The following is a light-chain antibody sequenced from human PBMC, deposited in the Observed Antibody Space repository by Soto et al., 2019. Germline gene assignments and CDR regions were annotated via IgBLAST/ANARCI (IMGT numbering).Light chain of an antibody. Sequence: ESALTQSPGTLSLSQGERATLSCRASQSVSSSYLAWYQQKPGQAPRLLIYSASSRATGIPDRFSGSGSGTDFTLTISRLEPEDFAVYYCQQFVGSSYTFGQGTKLEIK. V-gene: IGKV3-20*01. CDR2: SAS. CDR1: QSVSSSY. J-gene: IGKJ2*01. CDR3: QQFVGSSYT.